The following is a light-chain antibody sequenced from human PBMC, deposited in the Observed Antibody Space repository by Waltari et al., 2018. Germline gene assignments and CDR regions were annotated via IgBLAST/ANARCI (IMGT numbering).Light chain of an antibody. Sequence: DIVLTQSPHSLAVPLGERATFKCSSSQSLVSSSNNKNYLSWYQQKQGQPPKLLIYWASTRESGVPDRISGSGSGTDFTLTISSLQAEDVAVYYCLQYYATPRTFGQGTKLEI. CDR2: WAS. V-gene: IGKV4-1*01. CDR3: LQYYATPRT. CDR1: QSLVSSSNNKNY. J-gene: IGKJ1*01.